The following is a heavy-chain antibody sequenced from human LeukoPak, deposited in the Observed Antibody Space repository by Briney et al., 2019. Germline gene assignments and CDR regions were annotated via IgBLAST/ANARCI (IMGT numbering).Heavy chain of an antibody. Sequence: GASVKVSCKASGDTFISYAINWVRQAPGQGLEWMGWINTNTRNPTYAQGFTGRYVFSLDTSVSTAYLQISSLKAGDTAVYYCARAPGPPLFYYYHHMDVWGKGTTVSVSS. CDR1: GDTFISYA. CDR3: ARAPGPPLFYYYHHMDV. J-gene: IGHJ6*03. CDR2: INTNTRNP. V-gene: IGHV7-4-1*02.